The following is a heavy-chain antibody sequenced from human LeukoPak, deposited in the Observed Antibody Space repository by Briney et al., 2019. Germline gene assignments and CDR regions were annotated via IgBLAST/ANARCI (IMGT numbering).Heavy chain of an antibody. CDR1: GFTFDDYA. CDR2: INWNSGSI. Sequence: GGSLRLSCAASGFTFDDYAMHWVRQAPGKGLEWVPGINWNSGSIGYADSVKGRFTISRDNAKNSLYMQMNSLRGEDTALYYCAKGDWNDPYFHNWGQGTLVTVSS. J-gene: IGHJ4*02. CDR3: AKGDWNDPYFHN. V-gene: IGHV3-9*01. D-gene: IGHD1-1*01.